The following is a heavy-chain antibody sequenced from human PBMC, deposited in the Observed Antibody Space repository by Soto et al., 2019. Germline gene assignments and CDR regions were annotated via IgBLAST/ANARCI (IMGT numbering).Heavy chain of an antibody. Sequence: QVQLVQSGAEVKKPGASVKVSCKASGYTFTSYGISWVRQAPGQGLEWMGWISAYNGNTNYALKLQGRVTMTTDTSTSTAYMELRSLRSDDTAVYYCARAVGFLEWLPFSPAYFDLWGRGTLVTVSS. J-gene: IGHJ2*01. CDR3: ARAVGFLEWLPFSPAYFDL. CDR1: GYTFTSYG. D-gene: IGHD3-3*01. CDR2: ISAYNGNT. V-gene: IGHV1-18*01.